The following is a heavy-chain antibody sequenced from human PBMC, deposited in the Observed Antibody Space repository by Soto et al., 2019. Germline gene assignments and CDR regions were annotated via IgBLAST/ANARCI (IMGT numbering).Heavy chain of an antibody. D-gene: IGHD3-9*01. CDR1: GGIFSSYA. V-gene: IGHV1-69*13. J-gene: IGHJ4*02. CDR2: IIPIFGTA. Sequence: GGSVKVSCKASGGIFSSYAISWVRQAPGQGLELMGGIIPIFGTANYAQKFQGRVTITADESTSTAYMELSSLRSEDTAVYYCARDYRHYDILTGYYIPYYFDYWGQGTLVTVSS. CDR3: ARDYRHYDILTGYYIPYYFDY.